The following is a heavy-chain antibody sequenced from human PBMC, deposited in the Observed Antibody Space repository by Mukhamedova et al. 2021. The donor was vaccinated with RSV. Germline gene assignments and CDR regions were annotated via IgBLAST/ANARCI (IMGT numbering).Heavy chain of an antibody. D-gene: IGHD2-21*01. Sequence: GPGKGLEWVSVIFNSGNTYYADSVKGRFTISRDDSKNTVYLQMTGLTPEDTGVYFCARDAASAIFYFDFWVQGTLV. CDR3: ARDAASAIFYFDF. V-gene: IGHV3-66*03. CDR2: IFNSGNT. J-gene: IGHJ4*02.